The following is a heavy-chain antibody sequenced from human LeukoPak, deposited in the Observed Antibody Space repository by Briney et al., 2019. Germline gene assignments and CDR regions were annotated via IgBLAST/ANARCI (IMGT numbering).Heavy chain of an antibody. D-gene: IGHD6-19*01. CDR3: APSWGSTGWYSWFDP. V-gene: IGHV1-24*01. J-gene: IGHJ5*02. Sequence: ASVKVSCKVSGYTLTELSMHWVRQAPGEGLEWMGGFDPEDGETIYAQKFQGRVTMTWDTSTDTAYMEVSSLRSEDTAVYYCAPSWGSTGWYSWFDPWGQGTLVTVSS. CDR2: FDPEDGET. CDR1: GYTLTELS.